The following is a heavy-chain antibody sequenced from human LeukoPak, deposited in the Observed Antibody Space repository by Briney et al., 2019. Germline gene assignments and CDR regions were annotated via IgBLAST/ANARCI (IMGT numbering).Heavy chain of an antibody. V-gene: IGHV4-61*01. CDR2: IYYSGST. J-gene: IGHJ3*02. Sequence: SETLSLPCTGYAGSVSSGWNYWGGIWQPKGKGLEWIGYIYYSGSTNYNPSLKSRVTMSVDTSKNQFSLKLSSVTAADTAVYYCARADCSGGSCYAFDIWGQGTMVTVSS. CDR3: ARADCSGGSCYAFDI. D-gene: IGHD2-15*01. CDR1: AGSVSSGWNY.